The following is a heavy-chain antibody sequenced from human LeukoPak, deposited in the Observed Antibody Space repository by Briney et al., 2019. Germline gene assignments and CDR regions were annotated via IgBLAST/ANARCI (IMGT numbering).Heavy chain of an antibody. CDR1: GYTFTGYY. V-gene: IGHV1-2*02. Sequence: ASVKVSCKASGYTFTGYYMHWVRQAPGQGLEWMGWINPNSGGTNYAQKFQGRVTMTRDTSISTAYMELSRLRSDDTAVYYCARVRGMIVAQIGHWGQGTLVTVSS. CDR2: INPNSGGT. J-gene: IGHJ4*02. D-gene: IGHD3-22*01. CDR3: ARVRGMIVAQIGH.